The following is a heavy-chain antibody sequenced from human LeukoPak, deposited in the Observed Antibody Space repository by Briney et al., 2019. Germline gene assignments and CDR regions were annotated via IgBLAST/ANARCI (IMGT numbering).Heavy chain of an antibody. Sequence: GGSLRLSCAASGFTFSSYSMNWVHQAPGKGLEWVANIKQDGSEKYYVDSVKGRFTISRDNAKNSLYLQMNSLRAEDTAVYYCARDKIVGATYFDYWGQGTLVTVSS. D-gene: IGHD1-26*01. CDR2: IKQDGSEK. CDR1: GFTFSSYS. CDR3: ARDKIVGATYFDY. J-gene: IGHJ4*02. V-gene: IGHV3-7*03.